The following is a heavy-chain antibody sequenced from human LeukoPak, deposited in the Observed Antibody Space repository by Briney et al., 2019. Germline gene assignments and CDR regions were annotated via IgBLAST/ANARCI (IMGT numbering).Heavy chain of an antibody. CDR3: AKDLRSMPDIIQAFDV. V-gene: IGHV3-53*01. D-gene: IGHD2-2*01. CDR1: GFTVSNKY. Sequence: PGGSLRLSCAASGFTVSNKYMTWVRQAPGKGLEWVSLIYSDGRTSYAHSARGRFTISRDNSKNTLSLQMSSLRPEDTALYYCAKDLRSMPDIIQAFDVWGQGTMVSVSS. CDR2: IYSDGRT. J-gene: IGHJ3*01.